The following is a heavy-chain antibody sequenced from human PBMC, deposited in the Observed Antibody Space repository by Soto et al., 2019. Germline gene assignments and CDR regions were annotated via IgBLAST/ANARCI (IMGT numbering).Heavy chain of an antibody. J-gene: IGHJ4*02. CDR3: ASEQAGHSSSWYRIDY. D-gene: IGHD6-13*01. CDR2: INPSGGST. CDR1: GYTFTSYY. V-gene: IGHV1-46*01. Sequence: ASVKVSCKASGYTFTSYYMHWVRQAPGQGLEWMGIINPSGGSTSYAQKFQGRVTMTRDTSTSTVYMELSSLRSEDTAVYYCASEQAGHSSSWYRIDYWGQGTLVTVSS.